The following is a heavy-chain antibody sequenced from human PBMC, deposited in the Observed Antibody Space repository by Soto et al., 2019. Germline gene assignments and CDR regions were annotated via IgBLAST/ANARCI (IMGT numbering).Heavy chain of an antibody. CDR1: GGTFSSYA. Sequence: GASVKVSCKASGGTFSSYAISWVRQAPGQGLDLMGGIIPIFGTANYAQKFQGRVTITADESTSTAYMELSSLRSEDTAVYYCARGEGYNWNDDYYYYGMDVWGQGTTVTVSS. D-gene: IGHD1-1*01. V-gene: IGHV1-69*13. CDR3: ARGEGYNWNDDYYYYGMDV. J-gene: IGHJ6*02. CDR2: IIPIFGTA.